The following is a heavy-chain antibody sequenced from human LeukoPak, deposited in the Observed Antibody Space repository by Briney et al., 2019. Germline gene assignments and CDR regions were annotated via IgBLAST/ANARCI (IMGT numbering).Heavy chain of an antibody. J-gene: IGHJ6*02. V-gene: IGHV3-21*01. CDR1: GFTFSNYR. CDR3: ARDPNYYGSGNHGMDV. CDR2: ISSRSSYI. D-gene: IGHD3-10*01. Sequence: GGSLRLSCAASGFTFSNYRMNWVRQAPGKGLEWVSSISSRSSYIYYADSVKGRLTISRDNAKNSLYLQMNSLRAEDTAVYYCARDPNYYGSGNHGMDVWGQGTTVTVSS.